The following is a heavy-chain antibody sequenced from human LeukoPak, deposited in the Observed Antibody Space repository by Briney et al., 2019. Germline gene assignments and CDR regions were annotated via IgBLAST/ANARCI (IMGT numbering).Heavy chain of an antibody. Sequence: SETLSLTCTVSGGSINSYYWSWIRQPPGKELECIGYIYYTGSTNYNPSLKSRVTISVDTSKNQFSLKLSSVTAADTAVYYCARDPPGSGSYYDYWGQGTLVTVSS. CDR2: IYYTGST. D-gene: IGHD3-10*01. CDR1: GGSINSYY. CDR3: ARDPPGSGSYYDY. V-gene: IGHV4-59*01. J-gene: IGHJ4*02.